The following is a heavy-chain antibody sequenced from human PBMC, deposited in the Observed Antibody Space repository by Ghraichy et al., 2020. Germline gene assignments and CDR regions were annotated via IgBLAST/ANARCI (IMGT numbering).Heavy chain of an antibody. J-gene: IGHJ4*02. CDR2: INHSGST. D-gene: IGHD3-3*01. V-gene: IGHV4-34*01. CDR3: ARGPGGDFWSGYYTMRGSRPRKYYFDY. Sequence: SETLSLTCAVYGGSFSGYYWSWIRQPPGKGLEWIGEINHSGSTNYNPSLKSRVTISVDTSKNQFSLKLSSVTAADTAVYYCARGPGGDFWSGYYTMRGSRPRKYYFDYWGQGTLVTVSS. CDR1: GGSFSGYY.